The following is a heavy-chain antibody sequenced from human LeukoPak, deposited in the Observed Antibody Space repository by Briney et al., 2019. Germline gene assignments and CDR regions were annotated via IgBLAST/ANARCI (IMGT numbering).Heavy chain of an antibody. J-gene: IGHJ6*02. V-gene: IGHV4-34*01. D-gene: IGHD1-1*01. Sequence: PSETLSLTCAVYGGSFSGYYWSWIRQPPGKGLEWIGEINHSGSTNYNPSLTSRVTISVDTSKNQFSLKLSSVTAADTAVYYRARDGGTGLDVWGQGTTVTVSS. CDR2: INHSGST. CDR1: GGSFSGYY. CDR3: ARDGGTGLDV.